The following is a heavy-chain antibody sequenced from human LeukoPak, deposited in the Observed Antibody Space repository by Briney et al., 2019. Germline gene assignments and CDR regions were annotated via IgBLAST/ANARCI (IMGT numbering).Heavy chain of an antibody. CDR3: ARDLSGVTGYTYGRGIDY. CDR2: ISNNYNT. D-gene: IGHD5-18*01. Sequence: RGSLRLSCGASGFTFSSHSMDWVRQAPGKGLEWVSSISNNYNTYYAESVKGRFTISRDNAKNSLYLQMNSLRAEDTAVYYCARDLSGVTGYTYGRGIDYWGQGTLVTVSS. J-gene: IGHJ4*02. CDR1: GFTFSSHS. V-gene: IGHV3-21*01.